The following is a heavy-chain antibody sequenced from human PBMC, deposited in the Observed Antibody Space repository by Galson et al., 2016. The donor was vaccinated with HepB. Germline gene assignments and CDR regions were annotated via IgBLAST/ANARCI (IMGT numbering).Heavy chain of an antibody. Sequence: PALVKPTQTLTLTCTISGFSLSTTGVGVGWIRQPPGKALEWLALIYWDDDKHYSPSLKSRLTITKDTSKNRVDLTMANMDPVDTATYYCVHSSPYYTFWSGYLHSYGLDVWGQGTTVTVSS. CDR3: VHSSPYYTFWSGYLHSYGLDV. J-gene: IGHJ6*02. V-gene: IGHV2-5*02. D-gene: IGHD3-3*01. CDR1: GFSLSTTGVG. CDR2: IYWDDDK.